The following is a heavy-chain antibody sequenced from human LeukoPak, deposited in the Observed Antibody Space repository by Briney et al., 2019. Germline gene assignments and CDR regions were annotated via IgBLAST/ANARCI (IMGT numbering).Heavy chain of an antibody. D-gene: IGHD6-19*01. Sequence: PSETLSLTCAVYGGSFSGYYWSWIRQPPGKGLEWIGEINHSGSTNYNPSLKSRVTISVDASKNQFSLKLSSVTAADTAVYYCARAKGQWLVRGFDYWGQGTLVTVSS. J-gene: IGHJ4*02. V-gene: IGHV4-34*01. CDR1: GGSFSGYY. CDR2: INHSGST. CDR3: ARAKGQWLVRGFDY.